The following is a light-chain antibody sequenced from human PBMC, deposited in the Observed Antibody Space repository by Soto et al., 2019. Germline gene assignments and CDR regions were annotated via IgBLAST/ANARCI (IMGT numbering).Light chain of an antibody. J-gene: IGKJ1*01. CDR3: QQYGSSPWT. Sequence: ETVLTQSPGTLSLSPGERATLYCRASLSIRSNYLAWYRQTPGQAPRLLIYGASKRASGIADRFSGSGSGTDFTLIISRLEPEDFALYYCQQYGSSPWTFGQGTKVEIK. V-gene: IGKV3-20*01. CDR2: GAS. CDR1: LSIRSNY.